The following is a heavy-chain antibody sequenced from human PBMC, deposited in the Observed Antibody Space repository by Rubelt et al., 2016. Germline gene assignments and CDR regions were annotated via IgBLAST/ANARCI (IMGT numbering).Heavy chain of an antibody. D-gene: IGHD3-22*01. CDR2: INAGNGNT. CDR3: ARYYYDSSGYVYFDY. Sequence: QVQLVQSGAVVKKPGASVKVSCKASGYTFTSYAMHWVRQAPGQRLEWMGWINAGNGNTKYSQKFQGRVTITRDTSASTAYMELSSLRSEDTAVYYCARYYYDSSGYVYFDYWGQGTLVTVSS. J-gene: IGHJ4*02. CDR1: GYTFTSYA. V-gene: IGHV1-3*01.